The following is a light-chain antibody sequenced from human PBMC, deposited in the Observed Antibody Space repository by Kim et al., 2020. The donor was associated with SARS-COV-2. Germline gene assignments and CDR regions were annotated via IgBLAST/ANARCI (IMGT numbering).Light chain of an antibody. CDR1: DSNIGAGYD. Sequence: VTISCTGSDSNIGAGYDVHWYQQRPGTAPKLLISGHNNRPSGVPDRFSDSKSDTSASLAITGLQAEDEADYYCQSYDSSLSGSKVFGGGTKLTVL. CDR3: QSYDSSLSGSKV. V-gene: IGLV1-40*01. J-gene: IGLJ2*01. CDR2: GHN.